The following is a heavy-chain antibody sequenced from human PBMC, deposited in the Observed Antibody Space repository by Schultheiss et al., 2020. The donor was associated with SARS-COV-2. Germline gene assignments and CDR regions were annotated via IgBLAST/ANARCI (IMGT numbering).Heavy chain of an antibody. D-gene: IGHD3-3*01. CDR3: ARTIRITIFGVVQYFDY. CDR2: IYYSGST. CDR1: GGSISSGNYY. V-gene: IGHV4-61*10. J-gene: IGHJ4*02. Sequence: SETLSLTCTVSGGSISSGNYYWSWIRQPAGKGLEWIGYIYYSGSTNYNPSLKSRVTISVDTSKNQFSLKLSSVTAADTAVYYCARTIRITIFGVVQYFDYWGQGTLVTVSS.